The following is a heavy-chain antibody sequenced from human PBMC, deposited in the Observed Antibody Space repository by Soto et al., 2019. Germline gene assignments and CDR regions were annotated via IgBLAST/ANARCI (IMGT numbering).Heavy chain of an antibody. V-gene: IGHV3-30*18. J-gene: IGHJ4*02. CDR2: ISYDGSNK. Sequence: GGSLRLSCAASGFTFSSYGMHWVRQAPGKGLEWVAVISYDGSNKYYADSVKGRFTISRDNSKNTLYLQMNSLRAEDTAVYYCAKESNDPQVLWFGELLGAAGYDYWGQGTLVTVSS. CDR3: AKESNDPQVLWFGELLGAAGYDY. CDR1: GFTFSSYG. D-gene: IGHD3-10*01.